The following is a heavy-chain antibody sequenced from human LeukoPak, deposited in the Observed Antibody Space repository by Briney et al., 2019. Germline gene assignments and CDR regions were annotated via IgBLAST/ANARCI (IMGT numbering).Heavy chain of an antibody. D-gene: IGHD2-15*01. CDR3: TTGVTGDIVVVVAATGDVFDI. CDR2: IRSKTDGGTA. CDR1: GFSFSNAW. J-gene: IGHJ3*02. V-gene: IGHV3-15*01. Sequence: GGSLRLSCAASGFSFSNAWMSWVRQAPGKGLEWVGRIRSKTDGGTADYAAPVKGRFTISRDDSKNTLYLQMDSLTIEDTAVYYCTTGVTGDIVVVVAATGDVFDIWGQGTMVTVSS.